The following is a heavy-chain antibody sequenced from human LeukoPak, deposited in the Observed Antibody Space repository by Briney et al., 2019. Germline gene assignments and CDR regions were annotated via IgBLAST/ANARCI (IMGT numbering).Heavy chain of an antibody. V-gene: IGHV4-59*01. CDR2: IYYSGST. D-gene: IGHD3-9*01. J-gene: IGHJ4*02. Sequence: SETLSLTCTVSGGSISSYYWSWIRQPPGKLLEWIGYIYYSGSTNYNPSLKSRVTISVDTSKNQFSLKLSSVTAADTAVYYCARQGRYDIADYWGQGTLVTVSS. CDR3: ARQGRYDIADY. CDR1: GGSISSYY.